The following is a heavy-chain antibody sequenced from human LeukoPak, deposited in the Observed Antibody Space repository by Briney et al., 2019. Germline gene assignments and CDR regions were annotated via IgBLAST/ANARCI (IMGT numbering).Heavy chain of an antibody. V-gene: IGHV4-59*08. CDR3: ARQGLRWYHFDH. CDR1: GDSISSYY. CDR2: IYYSGTT. D-gene: IGHD4-17*01. Sequence: PSETLSLTCAVSGDSISSYYWSWIRQPPGKGLEWIGYIYYSGTTNYNPSLESRVTISVDTSKKQFSLKLNSVTVADTAVYYCARQGLRWYHFDHWGQGTLVTVSS. J-gene: IGHJ4*02.